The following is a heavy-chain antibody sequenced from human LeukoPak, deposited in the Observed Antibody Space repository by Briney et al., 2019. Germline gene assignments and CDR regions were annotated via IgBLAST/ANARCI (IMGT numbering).Heavy chain of an antibody. V-gene: IGHV1-58*02. CDR1: GFTFTSSA. D-gene: IGHD2-2*01. J-gene: IGHJ3*02. Sequence: SVKVSCKASGFTFTSSAMQWVRQARGQRLEWIGWIVVGSGNTNYAQKFQERVTITRDMSTSTAYMELSSLRSEDTAVYYCAAGPCLYCSSTSHPWPDAFDIWGQGTMVTVSS. CDR3: AAGPCLYCSSTSHPWPDAFDI. CDR2: IVVGSGNT.